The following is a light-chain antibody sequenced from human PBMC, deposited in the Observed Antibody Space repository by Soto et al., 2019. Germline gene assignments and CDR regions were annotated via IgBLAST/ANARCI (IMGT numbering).Light chain of an antibody. Sequence: DIQMTQSPSSLSASVGDRVTITCRASKTISSYLNWYQQKPGKAPKLLISAASSLQSGVPSRFSGGGSGTDFTLTISSLQPEDFATYYCQQSYSTPPTFGQGTTVEIK. J-gene: IGKJ1*01. CDR3: QQSYSTPPT. CDR1: KTISSY. CDR2: AAS. V-gene: IGKV1-39*01.